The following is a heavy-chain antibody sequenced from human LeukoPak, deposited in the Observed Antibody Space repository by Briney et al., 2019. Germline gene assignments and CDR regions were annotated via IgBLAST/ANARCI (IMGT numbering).Heavy chain of an antibody. D-gene: IGHD1-14*01. CDR1: GASISSDY. CDR3: ARHPFFNPFDY. CDR2: IYITGNT. V-gene: IGHV4-59*08. Sequence: SETLSLTCTVSGASISSDYWSWIRQPPGKGLEWIGYIYITGNTNYSPSLKSRVTMSLDTSKTQFSLKLSSVTATDTAVYYCARHPFFNPFDYWGLGTLVTVSS. J-gene: IGHJ4*02.